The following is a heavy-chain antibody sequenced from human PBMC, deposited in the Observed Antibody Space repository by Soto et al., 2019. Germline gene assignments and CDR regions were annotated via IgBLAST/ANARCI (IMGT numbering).Heavy chain of an antibody. CDR2: INTDGSVA. CDR3: VRDMQLWRLXS. V-gene: IGHV3-74*03. Sequence: TGGSLRLSCAASGLTFRSYWMHWVRQAPGKGLVWVSRINTDGSVAVYVDSVKGRFTISRDNAKNTLYLHMNSLRAEDTAVYYYVRDMQLWRLXSWGQGTLVXVSS. D-gene: IGHD2-21*01. CDR1: GLTFRSYW. J-gene: IGHJ4*02.